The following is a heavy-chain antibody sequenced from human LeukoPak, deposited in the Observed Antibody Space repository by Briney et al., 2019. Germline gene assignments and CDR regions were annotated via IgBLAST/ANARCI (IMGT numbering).Heavy chain of an antibody. J-gene: IGHJ4*02. V-gene: IGHV1-2*04. CDR1: GYTFTSYD. Sequence: ASVKVSCKASGYTFTSYDINWVRQAPGQGLEWMGWINPNSGGTNYAQKFQGWVTMTRDTSISTAYMELSRLRSDDTAVYYCARAGRHGDYAIWGQGTLVTVSS. CDR2: INPNSGGT. CDR3: ARAGRHGDYAI. D-gene: IGHD4-17*01.